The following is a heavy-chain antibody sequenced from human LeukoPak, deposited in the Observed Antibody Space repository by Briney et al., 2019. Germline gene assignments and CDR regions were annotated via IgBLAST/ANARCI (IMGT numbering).Heavy chain of an antibody. V-gene: IGHV3-30*01. Sequence: GGSLRLSCAASGFTFSNYAMHWVRQAPGKGLEWVALMSYDGSHQYYADSVKGRFTISRDNSNNTVFLQMNSLKTEDTAVYYCARAARGFDYWGQGTLVTVSS. CDR3: ARAARGFDY. D-gene: IGHD6-6*01. CDR1: GFTFSNYA. J-gene: IGHJ4*02. CDR2: MSYDGSHQ.